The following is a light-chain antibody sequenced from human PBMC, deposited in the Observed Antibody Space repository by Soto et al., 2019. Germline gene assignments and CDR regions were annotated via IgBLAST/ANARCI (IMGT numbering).Light chain of an antibody. V-gene: IGLV2-23*02. CDR1: SSDDGSYNL. J-gene: IGLJ3*02. CDR2: EVS. CDR3: CSYAGSSTFM. Sequence: QSALTQPASVSGSPGQSITISCTGSSSDDGSYNLVSWYQQHPGKAPKLMIYEVSKRPSGVSNRFSGSKSGNTASLTISGLQAEDEADYYCCSYAGSSTFMFGGGTKLTVL.